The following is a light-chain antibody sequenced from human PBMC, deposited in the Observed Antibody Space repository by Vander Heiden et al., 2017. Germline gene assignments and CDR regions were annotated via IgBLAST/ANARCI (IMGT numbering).Light chain of an antibody. J-gene: IGLJ1*01. V-gene: IGLV2-11*01. CDR3: CSFAGNDDYV. Sequence: QSALTQPRPVSGSPGQSVTIPCTGTNSDIGAYDYVSWYQQYPGKAPKLMIYSVSQRPSGVPDRFSGSKSGNTASLTISGLQPEDEAHYYCCSFAGNDDYVFGSGTQVTVL. CDR1: NSDIGAYDY. CDR2: SVS.